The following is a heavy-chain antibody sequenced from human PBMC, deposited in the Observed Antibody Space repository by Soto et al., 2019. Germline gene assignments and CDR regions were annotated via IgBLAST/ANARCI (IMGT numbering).Heavy chain of an antibody. J-gene: IGHJ6*02. CDR2: IYYSGST. CDR1: GGSISSYY. V-gene: IGHV4-59*12. Sequence: SETLSLTCTVSGGSISSYYWSWIRQPPGKGLEWIGYIYYSGSTNYNPSLKSRVTISVDTSKNQFSLKLSSVTAADTAVYYCARSAPYYYYGMGVWGQGTTVTVSS. CDR3: ARSAPYYYYGMGV.